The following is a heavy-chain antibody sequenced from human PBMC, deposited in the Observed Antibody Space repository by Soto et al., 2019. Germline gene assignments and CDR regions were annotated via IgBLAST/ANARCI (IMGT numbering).Heavy chain of an antibody. Sequence: GGSLRLSCAASGFTFSSYAMSWVRQAPGKGLEWVSAISGSGGSTYYADSVKGRFTISRDNSKNTLYLQMNSLRAEDTAVYYCAKGGGCTNGVCYTGDYYYYYYMDVWGKGPRSPSP. CDR3: AKGGGCTNGVCYTGDYYYYYYMDV. V-gene: IGHV3-23*01. J-gene: IGHJ6*03. CDR1: GFTFSSYA. D-gene: IGHD2-8*01. CDR2: ISGSGGST.